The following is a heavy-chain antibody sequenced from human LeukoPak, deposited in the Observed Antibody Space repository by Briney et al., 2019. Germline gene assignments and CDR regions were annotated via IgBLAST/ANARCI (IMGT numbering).Heavy chain of an antibody. CDR2: INHSGST. Sequence: SETLSLTCTVSSASINSSPYFWAWLRQSPGKGLEWIGEINHSGSTNYNPSLKSRVTISVDTSKNQFSLKLSSVTAADTAVYFCVREGASVTNFDYWGQGTQVTVSS. V-gene: IGHV4-39*07. CDR1: SASINSSPYF. D-gene: IGHD1-26*01. J-gene: IGHJ4*02. CDR3: VREGASVTNFDY.